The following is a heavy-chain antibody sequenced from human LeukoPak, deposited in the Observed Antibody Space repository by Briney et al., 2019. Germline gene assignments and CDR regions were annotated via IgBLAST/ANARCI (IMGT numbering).Heavy chain of an antibody. CDR2: INPNSGDT. CDR3: ASVIAASGTRNWYFDL. Sequence: VASVKVSCKASGYTFTGYYMHWVRQAPGQGLEWMGWINPNSGDTNYAQKFQGWVTMTRDTSISTAYMELSRLRSDDTAVYFCASVIAASGTRNWYFDLWGRGTLVTVSS. V-gene: IGHV1-2*04. J-gene: IGHJ2*01. D-gene: IGHD6-13*01. CDR1: GYTFTGYY.